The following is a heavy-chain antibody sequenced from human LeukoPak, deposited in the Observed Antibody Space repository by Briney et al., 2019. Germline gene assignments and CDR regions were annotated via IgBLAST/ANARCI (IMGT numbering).Heavy chain of an antibody. Sequence: GGSLRLPCAASGFTFSDYYMSWIRQAPCKGLEWVAVISYDGSNKYYADSVKGRFTISRDNSKNTLYLQMNSLRAEDTAVYYCAKVGGWEPILGYFDYWGQGTLVTVSS. CDR3: AKVGGWEPILGYFDY. CDR2: ISYDGSNK. V-gene: IGHV3-30*18. CDR1: GFTFSDYY. J-gene: IGHJ4*02. D-gene: IGHD1-26*01.